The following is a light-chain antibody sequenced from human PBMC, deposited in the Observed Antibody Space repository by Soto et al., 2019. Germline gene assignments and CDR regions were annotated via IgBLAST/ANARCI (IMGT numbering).Light chain of an antibody. J-gene: IGLJ1*01. CDR1: SSNIGTGYD. V-gene: IGLV1-40*01. Sequence: QSALTQPPSVSGAPGQRDTISCTGSSSNIGTGYDVHWYQQLPGTAPKLLIYSNANRPSGVPDRFSGSKSGPSASLAITGLQAEDEADYYCQSYDSSLSSYVFGTGTKVTVL. CDR3: QSYDSSLSSYV. CDR2: SNA.